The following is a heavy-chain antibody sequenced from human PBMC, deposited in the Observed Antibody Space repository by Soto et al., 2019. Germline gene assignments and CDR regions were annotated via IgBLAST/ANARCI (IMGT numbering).Heavy chain of an antibody. CDR2: VYSSGTT. CDR1: GGSINSYW. CDR3: ERDIGSYAYGEGY. D-gene: IGHD3-10*01. J-gene: IGHJ4*02. Sequence: SETLSLTCSVSGGSINSYWWSWIRQPAGKGLEWIGRVYSSGTTDYNPSLSSRATMSVETSKNQFSLKLSSVTAADTAVYYCERDIGSYAYGEGYWGQGIQVNVS. V-gene: IGHV4-4*07.